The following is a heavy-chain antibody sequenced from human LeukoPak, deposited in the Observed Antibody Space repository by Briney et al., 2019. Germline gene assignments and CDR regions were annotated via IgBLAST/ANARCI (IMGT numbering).Heavy chain of an antibody. V-gene: IGHV4-59*01. Sequence: PSETLSLTCTVSGGSISSYYWSWIRQPPGKGLEWIGYIYYSGNTNYNPFLKSRVTISVDTSKSQFSLKLSSVTAADTAVYYCARHHLNAFDIWGQGTMVTVSS. D-gene: IGHD1-14*01. CDR2: IYYSGNT. CDR1: GGSISSYY. J-gene: IGHJ3*02. CDR3: ARHHLNAFDI.